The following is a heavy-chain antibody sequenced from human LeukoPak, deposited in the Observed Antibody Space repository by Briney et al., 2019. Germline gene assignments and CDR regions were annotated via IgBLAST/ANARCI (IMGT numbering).Heavy chain of an antibody. CDR2: ISGSGGST. CDR3: AKGRTYGDYRGDDAFDI. CDR1: GFTFSSYA. V-gene: IGHV3-23*01. D-gene: IGHD4-17*01. J-gene: IGHJ3*02. Sequence: GGSLRLSCAASGFTFSSYAMSWVRQAPGKGLEWVSAISGSGGSTYYADPVKGRFTISRDNSKNTLYLQMNSLRAEDTAVYYCAKGRTYGDYRGDDAFDIWGQGTMVTVSS.